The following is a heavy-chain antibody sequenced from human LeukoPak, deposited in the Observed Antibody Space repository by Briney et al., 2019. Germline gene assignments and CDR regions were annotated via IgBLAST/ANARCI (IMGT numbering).Heavy chain of an antibody. D-gene: IGHD4-11*01. CDR2: FYVSGST. J-gene: IGHJ6*03. Sequence: PSETLSLTCTVSGGSISSFYWSWIRQPAGKGLEWIGRFYVSGSTNYSPSLKSRVTMSVDTSKNQFSLKLSSVTAADTAVYYCARDVSKKVPYYYYYLDVWGKGTTVTVSS. CDR3: ARDVSKKVPYYYYYLDV. V-gene: IGHV4-4*07. CDR1: GGSISSFY.